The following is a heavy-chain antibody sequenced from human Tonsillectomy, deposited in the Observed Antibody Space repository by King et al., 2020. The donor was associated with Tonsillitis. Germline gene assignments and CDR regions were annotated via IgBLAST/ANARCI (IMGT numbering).Heavy chain of an antibody. D-gene: IGHD6-13*01. CDR2: ISGSGGST. J-gene: IGHJ4*02. CDR1: GFTFTSYA. V-gene: IGHV3-23*01. Sequence: VQLLESGGGLVQPGGSLRLSCAASGFTFTSYAMSWVRQAPGKGLEWVSAISGSGGSTYYADSVKGRFTISRDNSKNTLYLQSNSLRAEDTAVYYCAKGKYSSSWWYFDYWGQGTLVTVSS. CDR3: AKGKYSSSWWYFDY.